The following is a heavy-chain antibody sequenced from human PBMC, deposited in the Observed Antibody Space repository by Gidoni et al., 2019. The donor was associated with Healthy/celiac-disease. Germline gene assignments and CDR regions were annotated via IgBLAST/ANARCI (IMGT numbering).Heavy chain of an antibody. CDR3: ARDFMADGQAGFDP. J-gene: IGHJ5*02. CDR2: INPNSGGT. CDR1: GYTFTGYY. V-gene: IGHV1-2*02. Sequence: QVQLVQSGAEVKKPGASVKVSCTASGYTFTGYYMHWVRQAPGQGLEWMGWINPNSGGTNYAQKFQGRVTMTRDTSISTADMELSRLRSDDTAVYYCARDFMADGQAGFDPWGQGTLVTVSS.